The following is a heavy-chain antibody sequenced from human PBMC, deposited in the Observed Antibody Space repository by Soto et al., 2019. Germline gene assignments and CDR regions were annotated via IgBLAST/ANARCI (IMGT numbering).Heavy chain of an antibody. V-gene: IGHV3-30*03. CDR3: AGGPYYGSGTLDY. CDR1: GFSFNTFG. CDR2: ISYDGSDN. Sequence: QVQLVESGGAVVQPGRSLRLSCAASGFSFNTFGMHWVRQAPGKGLEWLTVISYDGSDNYYADSVEGRFIISRDNSENTLYLQMTGLRPGDTAVYYCAGGPYYGSGTLDYWGQGTLVTVSS. J-gene: IGHJ4*02. D-gene: IGHD3-10*01.